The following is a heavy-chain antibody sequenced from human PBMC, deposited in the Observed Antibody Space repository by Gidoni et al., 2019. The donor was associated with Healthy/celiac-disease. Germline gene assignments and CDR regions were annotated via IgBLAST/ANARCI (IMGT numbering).Heavy chain of an antibody. Sequence: EVPLVESGGGLVQPGGSLRPSCAASGFPFIRYSMNWVRQAPGKGLEWVSSISSSSSYIYYADAVKGRFTISRDNAKNSLYLQMNSLRAEDTAVYYCARDKVVAAAGSFSDAFDIWGQGTMVTVSS. CDR2: ISSSSSYI. J-gene: IGHJ3*02. CDR1: GFPFIRYS. V-gene: IGHV3-21*01. D-gene: IGHD6-13*01. CDR3: ARDKVVAAAGSFSDAFDI.